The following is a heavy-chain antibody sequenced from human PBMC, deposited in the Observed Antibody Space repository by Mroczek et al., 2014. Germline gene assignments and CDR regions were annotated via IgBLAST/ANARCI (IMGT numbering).Heavy chain of an antibody. CDR2: IYYSGST. Sequence: QVQLQQSGPGLVKPSQTLSLTCTVSGGSISSGDYYWSWIRQPPGKGLEWIGYIYYSGSTYYNPSLKSRVTISVDTSKNQFSLKLSSVTAADTAVYYCARAEGSGWYLFDYWGQGTLVTVSS. CDR3: ARAEGSGWYLFDY. V-gene: IGHV4-30-4*01. CDR1: GGSISSGDYY. D-gene: IGHD6-19*01. J-gene: IGHJ4*02.